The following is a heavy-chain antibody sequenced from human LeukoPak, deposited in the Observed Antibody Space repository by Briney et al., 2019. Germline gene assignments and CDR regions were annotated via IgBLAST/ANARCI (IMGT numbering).Heavy chain of an antibody. J-gene: IGHJ4*02. V-gene: IGHV3-33*01. CDR3: ARDRGELLWFGELLLYGDRGDYYFDY. Sequence: GGSLRLSCAASGFTFSSYGMHWVRQAPGKGLEWVAVIWYDGSNKYYADSVKGRFTISRDNSKNTLYLQMNSLRAEDTAVYYCARDRGELLWFGELLLYGDRGDYYFDYWGQGTLVTVCS. CDR2: IWYDGSNK. D-gene: IGHD3-10*01. CDR1: GFTFSSYG.